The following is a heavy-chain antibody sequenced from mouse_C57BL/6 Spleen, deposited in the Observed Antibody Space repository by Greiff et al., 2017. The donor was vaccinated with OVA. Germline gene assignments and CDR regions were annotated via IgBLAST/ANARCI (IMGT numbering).Heavy chain of an antibody. Sequence: EVNLVESGGGLVQSGRSLRLSCATSGFTFSDFYMEWVRQAPGKGLEWIAASRNKANDYTTEYSASVKGRFIVSRDTSQSILYLQMNAPRAEDTAIYYCARDAGTHWYFDVWGTGTTVTVSS. CDR3: ARDAGTHWYFDV. CDR1: GFTFSDFY. CDR2: SRNKANDYTT. J-gene: IGHJ1*03. V-gene: IGHV7-1*01. D-gene: IGHD3-3*01.